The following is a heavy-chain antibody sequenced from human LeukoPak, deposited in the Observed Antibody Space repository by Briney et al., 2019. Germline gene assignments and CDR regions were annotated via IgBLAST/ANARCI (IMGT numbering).Heavy chain of an antibody. CDR3: ARDLGYSIDY. V-gene: IGHV3-74*03. CDR2: INSDESIT. Sequence: GGSLRLSCAASGFTFSSYWIHWVRQAPGKGLVWVSLINSDESITTFADSVKGRFTISRDNAKNTLYLQMNSLRPEDTAVYYCARDLGYSIDYWGQGTLVTVSS. CDR1: GFTFSSYW. D-gene: IGHD5-18*01. J-gene: IGHJ4*02.